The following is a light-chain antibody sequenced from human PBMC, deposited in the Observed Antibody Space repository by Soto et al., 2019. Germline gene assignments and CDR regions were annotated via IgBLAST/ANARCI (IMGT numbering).Light chain of an antibody. CDR3: HQFRTSPWT. V-gene: IGKV3-20*01. CDR1: QSVDNTY. CDR2: GAS. J-gene: IGKJ1*01. Sequence: EIVLTQSPGTLSLSPGERATLSCRASQSVDNTYIAWYQQKPGLAPRLLIYGASNRATGIPDRFSGSGSGADFTLTINRLEPEDFAVYYCHQFRTSPWTFCQGTKVEIK.